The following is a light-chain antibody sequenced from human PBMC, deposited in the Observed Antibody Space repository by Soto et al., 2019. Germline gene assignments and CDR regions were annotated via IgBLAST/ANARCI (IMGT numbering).Light chain of an antibody. Sequence: EIVLTQSPGTLSLSPGERATLSCRASQSVGSTYLARYQQKPGQAPRLLIYGASNRATGIPDRFSGSGSGTDFTLTISRLEPEDFAVYYCQQYGSSGTFGQGTKVDIK. CDR1: QSVGSTY. J-gene: IGKJ1*01. CDR2: GAS. CDR3: QQYGSSGT. V-gene: IGKV3-20*01.